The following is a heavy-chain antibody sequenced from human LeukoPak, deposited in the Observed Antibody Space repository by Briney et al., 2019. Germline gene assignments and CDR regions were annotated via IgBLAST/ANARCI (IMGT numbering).Heavy chain of an antibody. D-gene: IGHD3-10*01. CDR2: IKQDGSEK. V-gene: IGHV3-7*01. Sequence: GGSLRLSCAASGFTFSSYWMSWVRQAPGKGLEWVANIKQDGSEKYYVDSVKGRFTISRDNAKNSLYLQMNSLRAEDTAVYYCARDPAWGWFGELTPRQYYYMDVWGKGTTVTISS. CDR1: GFTFSSYW. J-gene: IGHJ6*03. CDR3: ARDPAWGWFGELTPRQYYYMDV.